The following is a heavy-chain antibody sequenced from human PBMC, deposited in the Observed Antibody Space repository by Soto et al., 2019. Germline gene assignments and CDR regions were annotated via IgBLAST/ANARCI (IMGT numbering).Heavy chain of an antibody. CDR1: GFTFSSYA. Sequence: QVQLVESGGGVVQPGRSLRLSCAASGFTFSSYAMHWVRQAPGKGLEWVAVISYDGYNKYYADSVKGRFTISRDNSKNTLYLLMNSLRAEDTAVYYCARDVGGAVDYWGQGTLVTVSS. D-gene: IGHD2-15*01. V-gene: IGHV3-30-3*01. J-gene: IGHJ4*02. CDR3: ARDVGGAVDY. CDR2: ISYDGYNK.